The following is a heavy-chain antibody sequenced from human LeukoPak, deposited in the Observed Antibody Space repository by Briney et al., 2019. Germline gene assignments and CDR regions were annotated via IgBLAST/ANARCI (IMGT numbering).Heavy chain of an antibody. D-gene: IGHD6-19*01. J-gene: IGHJ5*02. CDR1: EFSVGSNY. Sequence: GGSLRLSCAASEFSVGSNYMTWVRQAPGKGLDWVSAISGSGDSTYYADSVKGRFTISRDNSKNTLYLQMNRLRAEDTAIYYCAKDSRSSGWYNWFDPWGQGTLVTVSS. CDR2: ISGSGDST. CDR3: AKDSRSSGWYNWFDP. V-gene: IGHV3-23*01.